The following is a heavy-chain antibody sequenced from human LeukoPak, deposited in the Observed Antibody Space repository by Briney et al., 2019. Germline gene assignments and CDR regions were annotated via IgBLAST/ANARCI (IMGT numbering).Heavy chain of an antibody. D-gene: IGHD4-17*01. CDR2: ISYDGGNK. CDR1: GFTFSSYT. Sequence: SGGSLRLSCAASGFTFSSYTMNWVRQAPGKGLEWVAVISYDGGNKYYADSVKGRFTISRDNSKNALSLQMNSLRPEDTAVYYSARGLAQTVTDAFDIWGQGTMVTVSS. CDR3: ARGLAQTVTDAFDI. V-gene: IGHV3-30*04. J-gene: IGHJ3*02.